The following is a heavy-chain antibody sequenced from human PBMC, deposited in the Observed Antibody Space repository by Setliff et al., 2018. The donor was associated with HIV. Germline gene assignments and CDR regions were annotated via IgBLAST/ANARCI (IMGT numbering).Heavy chain of an antibody. CDR3: AREKNDYGGQNWLDP. V-gene: IGHV4-4*08. Sequence: SETLSLTCTISGVYISNYHWGWIRQPPGRGLEWIGSIHITGSPKNNPSLQSRVSISIDMAKSLFSLELSSVTAADTAVYYCAREKNDYGGQNWLDPWGQGTQVTVSS. J-gene: IGHJ5*02. D-gene: IGHD4-17*01. CDR1: GVYISNYH. CDR2: IHITGSP.